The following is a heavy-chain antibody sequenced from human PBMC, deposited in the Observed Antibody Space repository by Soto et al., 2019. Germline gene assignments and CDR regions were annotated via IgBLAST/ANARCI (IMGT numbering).Heavy chain of an antibody. CDR2: IIPIFGTA. CDR1: GGTFSSYA. J-gene: IGHJ4*02. CDR3: ARVGYSSGWGIDY. V-gene: IGHV1-69*01. D-gene: IGHD6-19*01. Sequence: SVKVSCKASGGTFSSYAISWVRQAPGQGLEWMGGIIPIFGTANYAQKFQGRVTITADESTSTAYMELSSLRSEDTAVYYCARVGYSSGWGIDYWGQGTLVTVSS.